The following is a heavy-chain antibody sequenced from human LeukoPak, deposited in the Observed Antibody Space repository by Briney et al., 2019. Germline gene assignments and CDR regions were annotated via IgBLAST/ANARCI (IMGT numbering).Heavy chain of an antibody. D-gene: IGHD3-22*01. V-gene: IGHV4-39*01. CDR3: ARYPHYDSSPC. CDR1: GGSISSSSYY. J-gene: IGHJ4*02. CDR2: IYYSGST. Sequence: SETLSLTCTVSGGSISSSSYYWGWIRQPPGKGLEWIGGIYYSGSTYYNPSLKSRVTISVDTSKNQFSLKLSSVTAADTAVYYCARYPHYDSSPCWGQGTLVTVSS.